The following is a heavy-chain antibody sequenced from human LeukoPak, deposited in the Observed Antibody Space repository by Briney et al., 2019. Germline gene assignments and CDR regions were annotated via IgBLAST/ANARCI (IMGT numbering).Heavy chain of an antibody. CDR3: ARDLHYDILTGYSYFDY. Sequence: GGSLRLSCAASGFTFSSYGMHWVRQAPGKGLEWVAVISYDGSNKYYADSVKGRFTISRDNSKNTLYLQMNSLRAEDTAVYYCARDLHYDILTGYSYFDYWGQGTLVTVSS. CDR1: GFTFSSYG. V-gene: IGHV3-30*03. CDR2: ISYDGSNK. D-gene: IGHD3-9*01. J-gene: IGHJ4*02.